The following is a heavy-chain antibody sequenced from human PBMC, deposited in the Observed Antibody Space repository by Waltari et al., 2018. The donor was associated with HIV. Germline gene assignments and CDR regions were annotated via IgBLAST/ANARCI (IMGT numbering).Heavy chain of an antibody. J-gene: IGHJ2*01. CDR2: IYSGGST. CDR1: GFTVRTYY. Sequence: EVPLVESGGGLIQPGGSLRLPCVASGFTVRTYYIILARQAPGKGLEWVSVIYSGGSTYYADSVKGRFTISRDNSKNTLYLQMNSLRAEDTAVYYCARPPHSGDWYFDLWGRGTLVTVSS. CDR3: ARPPHSGDWYFDL. D-gene: IGHD1-26*01. V-gene: IGHV3-53*01.